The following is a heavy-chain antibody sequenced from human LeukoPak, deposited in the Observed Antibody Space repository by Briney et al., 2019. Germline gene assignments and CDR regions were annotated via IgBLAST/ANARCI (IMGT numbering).Heavy chain of an antibody. CDR1: GFTFSSYS. Sequence: GGSLRLSCAASGFTFSSYSMNWVRQAPGKGLEWVSSISSSSSYIYYADSVKGRFTISRDNDKNSLYLQMNSLRAEDTAVYYCARDYGDYSSPLFDYWGQGTLVTVSS. D-gene: IGHD4-17*01. V-gene: IGHV3-21*01. CDR3: ARDYGDYSSPLFDY. J-gene: IGHJ4*02. CDR2: ISSSSSYI.